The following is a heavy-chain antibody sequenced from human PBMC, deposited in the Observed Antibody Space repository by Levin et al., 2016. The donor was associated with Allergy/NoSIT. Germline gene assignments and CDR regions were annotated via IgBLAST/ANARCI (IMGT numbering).Heavy chain of an antibody. CDR3: ARGGSGSYYNLVVY. J-gene: IGHJ4*02. V-gene: IGHV4-31*03. D-gene: IGHD3-10*01. CDR2: IYYSGST. Sequence: SETLSLTCTVSGGSINSGTYYWTWIRQHPGKGLEWIGYIYYSGSTHYNPSLKSRLTMSLDTSKNQFSLKLSSVTAADTAVYYCARGGSGSYYNLVVYWGQGTLVTVSS. CDR1: GGSINSGTYY.